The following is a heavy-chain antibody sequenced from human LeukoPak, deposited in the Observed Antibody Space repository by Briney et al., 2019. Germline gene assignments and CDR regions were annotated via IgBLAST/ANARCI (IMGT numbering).Heavy chain of an antibody. J-gene: IGHJ6*02. Sequence: GGSLRLSCAASGFTFSSYAMHWVRQAPGKGLEWVAVISYDGSNKYYADSVKGRFTISRDNSKNTLYLQMNSLRPEDTAVYYCARTSAAGPYYYYYGMDVWGQGTTVTVSS. CDR2: ISYDGSNK. CDR3: ARTSAAGPYYYYYGMDV. V-gene: IGHV3-30*04. D-gene: IGHD6-13*01. CDR1: GFTFSSYA.